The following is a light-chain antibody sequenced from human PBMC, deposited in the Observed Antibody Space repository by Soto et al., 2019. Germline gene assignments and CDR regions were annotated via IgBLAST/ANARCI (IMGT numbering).Light chain of an antibody. CDR2: QDS. Sequence: SYELTQPPSVSVSPGQTASINCSGDKLGDKYASWYQQKPGQSPVLVIYQDSKRTSGIPERFSGSNSGNTATLTISGTQAMDEADYYCQAWDSSTGVFGTGTKLTV. J-gene: IGLJ1*01. V-gene: IGLV3-1*01. CDR3: QAWDSSTGV. CDR1: KLGDKY.